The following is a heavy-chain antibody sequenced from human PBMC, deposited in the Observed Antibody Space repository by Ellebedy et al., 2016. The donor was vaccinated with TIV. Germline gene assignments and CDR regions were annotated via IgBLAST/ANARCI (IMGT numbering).Heavy chain of an antibody. CDR3: ATSGNYHALYFDF. CDR2: ISGRGATT. D-gene: IGHD3-10*01. CDR1: GFTFSSYA. V-gene: IGHV3-23*01. J-gene: IGHJ4*02. Sequence: GGSLRLXXGASGFTFSSYAMSWVRQAPGKGLECVSVISGRGATTYYADSVKGRFAISRDNSKNTVYLQMDSLRVEDTARYYCATSGNYHALYFDFWGQGTPVTVSS.